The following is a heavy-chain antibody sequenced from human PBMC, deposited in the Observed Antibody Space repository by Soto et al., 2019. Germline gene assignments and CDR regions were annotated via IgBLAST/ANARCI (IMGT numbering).Heavy chain of an antibody. V-gene: IGHV1-69*13. Sequence: SVKVSCKASGGTFSSYAISWVRQAPGQGLEWMGGIIPIFGTANYAQKFQGRVTITADESTSTAYMELSSLRSEDTAVYYCAREGIVLVPAARPDYYYYGMDVWGQGTTVTVSS. CDR3: AREGIVLVPAARPDYYYYGMDV. D-gene: IGHD2-2*01. CDR1: GGTFSSYA. CDR2: IIPIFGTA. J-gene: IGHJ6*02.